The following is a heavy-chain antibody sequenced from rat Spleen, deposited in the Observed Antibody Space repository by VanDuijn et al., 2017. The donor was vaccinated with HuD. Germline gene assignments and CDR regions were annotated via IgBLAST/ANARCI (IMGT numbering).Heavy chain of an antibody. CDR1: GFTFSDYG. Sequence: EVQLVESGGGLVQPGRSMKLSCAASGFTFSDYGMAWVRQAPTKGLEWVATISYDGSSTYYRDSVKGRFTISRDNAKSTLYLQMNSLRSEDTATYYCTNYYSGDFDYWGQGVMVTVSS. J-gene: IGHJ2*01. V-gene: IGHV5-29*01. CDR3: TNYYSGDFDY. CDR2: ISYDGSST. D-gene: IGHD1-1*01.